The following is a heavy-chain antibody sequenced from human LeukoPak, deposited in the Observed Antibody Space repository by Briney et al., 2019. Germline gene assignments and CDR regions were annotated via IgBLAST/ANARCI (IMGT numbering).Heavy chain of an antibody. CDR2: LSRSGRLM. CDR1: GFTFSDYY. V-gene: IGHV3-11*01. Sequence: GGSLRLSCAASGFTFSDYYINWIRQAPGKGLEWVSHLSRSGRLMQYADSVKGRFTITRDNAQNFMSLQMNSLKPEDTAVYYCARNTNNGLDVWGRGTTVTVSS. CDR3: ARNTNNGLDV. J-gene: IGHJ6*02. D-gene: IGHD1-14*01.